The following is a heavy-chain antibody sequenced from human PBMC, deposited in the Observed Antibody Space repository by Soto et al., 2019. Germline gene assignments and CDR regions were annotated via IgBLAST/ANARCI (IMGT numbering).Heavy chain of an antibody. V-gene: IGHV1-18*01. CDR3: AREGDRPYYYYGMDV. CDR2: ISGYNGKT. J-gene: IGHJ6*02. CDR1: GYSFTRYG. D-gene: IGHD3-16*01. Sequence: QVQLVQSGNEVKKPGASVNVSCKASGYSFTRYGISWVRQAPGQGLEWMGWISGYNGKTKYAQKLQGRVSMTTDTATSTADMELRSLGSDDTAVYYCAREGDRPYYYYGMDVWGQGTTVTVSS.